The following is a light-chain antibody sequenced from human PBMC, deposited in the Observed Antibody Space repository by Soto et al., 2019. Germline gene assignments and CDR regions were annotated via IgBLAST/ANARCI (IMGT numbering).Light chain of an antibody. V-gene: IGKV3-20*01. CDR2: GAS. CDR3: QQFRT. CDR1: QSVSSSY. J-gene: IGKJ4*01. Sequence: EIVLTQSPGTLSLSPGERATLSCRASQSVSSSYLAWYQQKPGQAPRLLIYGASSRATGIPDRFSGSGSGTDFTLTISRLEPEDFAVDYCQQFRTFGGGTKVEIK.